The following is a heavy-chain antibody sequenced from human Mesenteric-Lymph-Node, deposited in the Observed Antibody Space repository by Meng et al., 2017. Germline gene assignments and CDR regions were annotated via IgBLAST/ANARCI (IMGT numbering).Heavy chain of an antibody. Sequence: GSLRLSCAVYGGSFSGYYWSWIRQPPGKGLEWIGEINHSGSTNYNPSLKSRVTISVDTSKNQFSLKLSSVTAADTAVYYCARTKTTVTNWYFDLWGRGTLVTVSS. J-gene: IGHJ2*01. CDR2: INHSGST. CDR1: GGSFSGYY. D-gene: IGHD4-17*01. V-gene: IGHV4-34*01. CDR3: ARTKTTVTNWYFDL.